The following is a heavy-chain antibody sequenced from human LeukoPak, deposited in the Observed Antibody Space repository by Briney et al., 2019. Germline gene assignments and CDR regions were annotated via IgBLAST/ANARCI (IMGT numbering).Heavy chain of an antibody. D-gene: IGHD2-2*01. CDR1: GGSVSSGSYY. V-gene: IGHV4-61*01. J-gene: IGHJ4*02. CDR3: AREVVPAATVDY. CDR2: IYYSGST. Sequence: SETLSLTCTVSGGSVSSGSYYWSWIRQPPGKGLEWIGYIYYSGSTNYNPSLKSRVTISVDTSKNQFSLKLSSVTAADTAVYYCAREVVPAATVDYRGQGTLVTVSS.